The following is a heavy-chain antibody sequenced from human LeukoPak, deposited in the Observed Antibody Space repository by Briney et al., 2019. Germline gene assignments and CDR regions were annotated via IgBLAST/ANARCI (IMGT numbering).Heavy chain of an antibody. CDR1: GFTFSSYS. V-gene: IGHV3-21*01. Sequence: GGSLRLSCAASGFTFSSYSMNWVRQAPGKGLEWVSSISSSSSYIYYADSVKGRFTISRDNAENSLHLQMNSLTADDTAVYYCARAKTYSGSYYDAFDIWGQGTMVTVSS. D-gene: IGHD1-26*01. CDR2: ISSSSSYI. J-gene: IGHJ3*02. CDR3: ARAKTYSGSYYDAFDI.